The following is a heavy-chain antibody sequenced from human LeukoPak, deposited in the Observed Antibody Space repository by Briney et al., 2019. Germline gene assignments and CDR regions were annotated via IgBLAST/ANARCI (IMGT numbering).Heavy chain of an antibody. CDR3: ARVASSWYVNWFDP. J-gene: IGHJ5*02. D-gene: IGHD6-13*01. CDR2: INSDGSST. CDR1: GFTFSSYS. Sequence: QLGGSLRLSCAASGFTFSSYSMNWVRQAPGKGLVWVSRINSDGSSTSYADSVKGRFTISRDNAKNTLYLQMNSLRAEDTAVYYCARVASSWYVNWFDPWGQGTLVTVSS. V-gene: IGHV3-74*01.